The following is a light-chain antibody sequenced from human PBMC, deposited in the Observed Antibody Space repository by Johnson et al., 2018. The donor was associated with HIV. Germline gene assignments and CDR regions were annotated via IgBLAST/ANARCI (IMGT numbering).Light chain of an antibody. J-gene: IGLJ1*01. Sequence: QSVLTQPPSVSAAPGQKVTISCSGSSSNIGNNYVSWYQQLPGKAPKLFIFDNNKRPSGIPGRFSGSKSGTSATLGITGLQTGDEADYYCGTWDSSLSSYVFGIGSKVTVL. CDR1: SSNIGNNY. CDR2: DNN. V-gene: IGLV1-51*01. CDR3: GTWDSSLSSYV.